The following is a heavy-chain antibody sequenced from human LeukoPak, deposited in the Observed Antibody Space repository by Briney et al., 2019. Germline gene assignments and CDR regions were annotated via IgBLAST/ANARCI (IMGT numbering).Heavy chain of an antibody. CDR3: AREGHDSSYYYYLDY. J-gene: IGHJ4*02. Sequence: SQTLSLTCTVSGGSISSGDYYWSWIRQHPGKGLEWIGNIYYSGITYYNPSLKSRVTISVDTSKSQFSLKLSSVTAADTAVYYCAREGHDSSYYYYLDYWGQGTLVTVSS. CDR2: IYYSGIT. CDR1: GGSISSGDYY. D-gene: IGHD3-22*01. V-gene: IGHV4-31*03.